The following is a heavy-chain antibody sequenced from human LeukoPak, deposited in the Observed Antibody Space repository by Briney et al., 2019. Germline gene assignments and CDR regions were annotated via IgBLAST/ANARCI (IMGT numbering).Heavy chain of an antibody. V-gene: IGHV5-51*01. CDR1: GYSFTSYW. CDR3: ARRSKGSAGYCSGGSCSGHAFDI. D-gene: IGHD2-15*01. Sequence: GESLKISCKGSGYSFTSYWIGWVRQMPGKGLEWMGIIYPGDSDTRYSPSFQGQVTISADKSISTAYLQWSSLKASDTAMYYCARRSKGSAGYCSGGSCSGHAFDIWGQGTMVTVSS. J-gene: IGHJ3*02. CDR2: IYPGDSDT.